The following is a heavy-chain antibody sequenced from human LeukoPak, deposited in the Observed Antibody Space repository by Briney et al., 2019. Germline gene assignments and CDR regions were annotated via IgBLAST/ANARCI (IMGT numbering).Heavy chain of an antibody. CDR1: GFTFSSSA. D-gene: IGHD3-3*01. Sequence: PGGSLGLSCAASGFTFSSSAMSWVRQAPGKGLEWVSPISGSGGSTYYADSVKGRFTISRDNSKNTLYLQMNSLRAEDTAVYYCARVKNGDYYDFWSGYFDYWGQGTLVTVSS. CDR3: ARVKNGDYYDFWSGYFDY. V-gene: IGHV3-23*01. J-gene: IGHJ4*02. CDR2: ISGSGGST.